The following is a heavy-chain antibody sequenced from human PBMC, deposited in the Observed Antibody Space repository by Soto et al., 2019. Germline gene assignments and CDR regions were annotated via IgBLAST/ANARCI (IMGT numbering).Heavy chain of an antibody. J-gene: IGHJ3*02. Sequence: SVKVSCKASGGTFSSYAISWVRLAPGQALEWMGGVIPIFGTANYVQKFQGRVTITADEPTSTAYMELSSLRSEDTAIYYCASQTLDPSDRARPLLRAAFDIWGQGTTVTVSS. V-gene: IGHV1-69*13. CDR1: GGTFSSYA. CDR3: ASQTLDPSDRARPLLRAAFDI. CDR2: VIPIFGTA. D-gene: IGHD2-15*01.